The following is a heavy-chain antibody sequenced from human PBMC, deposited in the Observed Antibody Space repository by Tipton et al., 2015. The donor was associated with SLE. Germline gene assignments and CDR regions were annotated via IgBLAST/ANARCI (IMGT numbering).Heavy chain of an antibody. CDR2: IRSFGNTM. V-gene: IGHV3-11*04. Sequence: SLRLSCVVSGFSFSTSWMSWIRQAPGKGLEWVSYIRSFGNTMYYADSVKGRFTVSRDNAKNSLFLQMNSLRPEDTGVYYCARISWSSPSCLDHWGQGTLVTVSS. CDR1: GFSFSTSW. CDR3: ARISWSSPSCLDH. D-gene: IGHD2-2*01. J-gene: IGHJ5*02.